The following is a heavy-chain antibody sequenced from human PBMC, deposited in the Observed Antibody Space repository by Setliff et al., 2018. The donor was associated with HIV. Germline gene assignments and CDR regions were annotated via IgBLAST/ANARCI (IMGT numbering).Heavy chain of an antibody. CDR2: FDPEDGET. J-gene: IGHJ1*01. Sequence: ASVKVSCKVSGYSLTDLSIHWVRQAPGKGLERMGGFDPEDGETVYAQKLQGRVTMTEDTSTDTAYMELSSLRSEDTAMYYCATIRAYYYDSSGQEYFQYWGHGTLVTVSS. CDR1: GYSLTDLS. D-gene: IGHD3-22*01. CDR3: ATIRAYYYDSSGQEYFQY. V-gene: IGHV1-24*01.